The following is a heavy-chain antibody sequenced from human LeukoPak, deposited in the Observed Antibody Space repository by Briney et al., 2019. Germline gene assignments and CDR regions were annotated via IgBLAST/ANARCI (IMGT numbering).Heavy chain of an antibody. CDR1: GFTFISYW. D-gene: IGHD3-16*01. CDR3: ARDLHPRLTGYFDY. Sequence: PGGSLRLSCAASGFTFISYWMSGLRQAPRRGLEGVANIKQDGSEKYYVGSVKGRFTISRDNAKNSLYLQMNSLRAEDTAVYYCARDLHPRLTGYFDYWGQGTLVTVSS. CDR2: IKQDGSEK. J-gene: IGHJ4*02. V-gene: IGHV3-7*01.